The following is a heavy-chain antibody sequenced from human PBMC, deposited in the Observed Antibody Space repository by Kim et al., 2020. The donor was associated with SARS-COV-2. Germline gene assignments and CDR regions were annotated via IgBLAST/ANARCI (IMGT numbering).Heavy chain of an antibody. CDR3: ARDGKSSSGWSDNDY. J-gene: IGHJ4*02. Sequence: GGSLRLSCAASGFTFSSYAMHWVRQATGKGLEWVAVISYDGSNKYYADSVKGRFTISRDNSKNTLYLQMNSLRAEDTAVYYCARDGKSSSGWSDNDYWGQGTLVTVSS. V-gene: IGHV3-30-3*01. CDR2: ISYDGSNK. D-gene: IGHD6-19*01. CDR1: GFTFSSYA.